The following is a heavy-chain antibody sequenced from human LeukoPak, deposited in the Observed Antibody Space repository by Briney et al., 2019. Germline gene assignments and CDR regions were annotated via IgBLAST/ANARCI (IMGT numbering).Heavy chain of an antibody. CDR3: ARDLITTGTTPYYYGMDV. V-gene: IGHV3-53*01. CDR1: GFTVSSNY. J-gene: IGHJ6*02. Sequence: PGGFLRLSCAASGFTVSSNYMSWVRQAPGKGLEWVSVIYSGGSTYYADPVKGRFTISRDNSKNTLYLQMNSLRAEDTAVYYCARDLITTGTTPYYYGMDVWGQGTTVTVSS. CDR2: IYSGGST. D-gene: IGHD1-1*01.